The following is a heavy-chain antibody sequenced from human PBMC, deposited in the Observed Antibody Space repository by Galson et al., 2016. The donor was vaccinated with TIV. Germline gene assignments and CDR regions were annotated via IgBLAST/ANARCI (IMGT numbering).Heavy chain of an antibody. Sequence: SLRLSCAASGFMFSSDWMTWVRQAPGKGLEWVASINQDGSDSPYVDFVKGRFTISRDNAKKSLFLQMNGLRGEDTGVYYFAPGVSAASTGVNWGQGTLVTVSS. CDR3: APGVSAASTGVN. V-gene: IGHV3-7*01. D-gene: IGHD6-13*01. CDR1: GFMFSSDW. CDR2: INQDGSDS. J-gene: IGHJ4*02.